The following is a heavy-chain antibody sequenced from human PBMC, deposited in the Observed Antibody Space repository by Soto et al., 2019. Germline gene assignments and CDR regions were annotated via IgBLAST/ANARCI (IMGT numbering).Heavy chain of an antibody. D-gene: IGHD4-17*01. CDR1: GGSINSSNW. CDR2: IYHSGST. J-gene: IGHJ5*02. Sequence: QVQLQESGPGLVKPSGTLSLTCAVSGGSINSSNWWSWVRQPPGKGLEWIGEIYHSGSTNYNPSLRRRVTISVDKSKNQFSLKLNSVTAADTAVYYCARVWTTVTNWLDPWGQGTLVTVSS. V-gene: IGHV4-4*02. CDR3: ARVWTTVTNWLDP.